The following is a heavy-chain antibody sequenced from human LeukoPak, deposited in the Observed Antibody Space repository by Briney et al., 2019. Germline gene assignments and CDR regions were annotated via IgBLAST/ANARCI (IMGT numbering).Heavy chain of an antibody. Sequence: ASVKVSCKASGYTFTGYYMHWVRQAHGRGLEWMGRINPNSGGTNYAQKFQGRVTMTRDTSISTAYMELSRLRSDDTAVYYCARDSCGGDCYSAEFDYWGQGTLVTVSS. CDR1: GYTFTGYY. CDR3: ARDSCGGDCYSAEFDY. CDR2: INPNSGGT. V-gene: IGHV1-2*06. D-gene: IGHD2-21*02. J-gene: IGHJ4*02.